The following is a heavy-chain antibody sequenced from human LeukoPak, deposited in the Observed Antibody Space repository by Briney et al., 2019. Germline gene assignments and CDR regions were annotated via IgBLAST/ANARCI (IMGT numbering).Heavy chain of an antibody. V-gene: IGHV3-30*02. CDR3: AKIPTGLSSTSP. J-gene: IGHJ5*02. D-gene: IGHD2-2*01. CDR2: IRYDGTNK. Sequence: PGGSLRLSCAASGFTFSSYGMHWVRQAPGKGLEWVAFIRYDGTNKYYADSVKGRFTISRDNSKNTLYLQMNSLRAEDTAVYYCAKIPTGLSSTSPWGQGTLVTVSS. CDR1: GFTFSSYG.